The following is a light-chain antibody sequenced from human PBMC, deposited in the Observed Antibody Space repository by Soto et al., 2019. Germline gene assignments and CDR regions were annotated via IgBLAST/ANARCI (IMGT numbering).Light chain of an antibody. CDR1: NSNIGAGYD. CDR3: QSYDSSLGESTV. J-gene: IGLJ2*01. V-gene: IGLV1-40*01. Sequence: QSVLTQPPSVSGAPGQRVTISCTGSNSNIGAGYDVHWYQQLPGTAPKLLIANNINRPAGVPDRFSGSKSGTSASLAITGLQAKDEADYYCQSYDSSLGESTVFGGGTKLTVL. CDR2: NNI.